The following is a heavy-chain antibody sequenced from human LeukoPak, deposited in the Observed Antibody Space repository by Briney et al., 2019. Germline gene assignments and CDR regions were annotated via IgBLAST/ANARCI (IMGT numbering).Heavy chain of an antibody. CDR3: ATSHGATVTTFDY. CDR1: GFTFSNAW. J-gene: IGHJ4*02. D-gene: IGHD4-17*01. Sequence: GGSLRLSCATSGFTFSNAWMNWVRQAPGKGLEWVGRIRSNSDGGTIDYAAPVKGRFTPSRDDSKTTLYLQMNSQQTEDTAVYYCATSHGATVTTFDYWGQGTLVTVSS. CDR2: IRSNSDGGTI. V-gene: IGHV3-15*07.